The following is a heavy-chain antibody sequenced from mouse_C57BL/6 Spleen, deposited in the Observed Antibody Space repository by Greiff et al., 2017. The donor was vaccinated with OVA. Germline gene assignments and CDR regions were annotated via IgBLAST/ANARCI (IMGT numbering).Heavy chain of an antibody. CDR1: GFTFSSYG. CDR3: ARLDYGNYEAWFAY. V-gene: IGHV5-6*01. J-gene: IGHJ3*01. D-gene: IGHD2-1*01. CDR2: ISSGGSYT. Sequence: DVHLVESGGDLVKPGGSLKLSCAASGFTFSSYGMSWVRQTPDKRLEWVATISSGGSYTYYPDSVKGRFTISRDNAKNTLYLQMSSLKSEDTAMYYCARLDYGNYEAWFAYWGQGTLVTVSA.